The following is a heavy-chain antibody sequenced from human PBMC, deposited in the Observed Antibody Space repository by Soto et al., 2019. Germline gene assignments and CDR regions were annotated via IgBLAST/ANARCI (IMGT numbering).Heavy chain of an antibody. Sequence: SVKVSCKASGGTFSSYAISWVRQAPGQGLEWMGGIIPIFGTANYAQKFQGRVTITADESTSTAYMELSSLRSEDTAVYYCARAPPVRYFILTGAPRPGYYYFDYWGQGPLVTVS. CDR2: IIPIFGTA. CDR1: GGTFSSYA. D-gene: IGHD3-9*01. J-gene: IGHJ4*02. V-gene: IGHV1-69*13. CDR3: ARAPPVRYFILTGAPRPGYYYFDY.